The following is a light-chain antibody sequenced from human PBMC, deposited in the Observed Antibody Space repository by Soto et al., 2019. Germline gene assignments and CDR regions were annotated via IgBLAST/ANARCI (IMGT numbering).Light chain of an antibody. J-gene: IGKJ1*01. Sequence: EIVLTQSPVSVSLSSGESATLSCRASQSVNRYLAWYQQKPGQAPRLLIYDSSNRATDIPARFSGSGSETDFTLTINSLEPGDFAVYYCQQRSNWPWTFGQGTKVEIK. CDR1: QSVNRY. CDR3: QQRSNWPWT. V-gene: IGKV3-11*01. CDR2: DSS.